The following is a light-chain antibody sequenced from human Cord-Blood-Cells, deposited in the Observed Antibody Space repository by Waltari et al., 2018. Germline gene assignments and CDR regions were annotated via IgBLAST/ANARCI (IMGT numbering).Light chain of an antibody. V-gene: IGLV2-14*03. J-gene: IGLJ3*02. CDR1: SSDVGGYNY. CDR2: YVS. CDR3: SSYTSSSTWV. Sequence: QSALTQPASVSGSPGPSITISCTGTSSDVGGYNYVSWYQQHPGKAPKLMIYYVSNRPSGVSNRFSGSKSGNTASLTISGLQAEDEADYYCSSYTSSSTWVFGGGTKLTAL.